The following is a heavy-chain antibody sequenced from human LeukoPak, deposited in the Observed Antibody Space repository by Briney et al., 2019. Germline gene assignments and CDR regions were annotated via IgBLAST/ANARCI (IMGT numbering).Heavy chain of an antibody. Sequence: SETLSLTCTVSGGSLSSYYWSWIRQPQGKGLEWIGYFYYSGSTNYNPSLKSRVTISVDTSKNQFSLKLSSVTAAGTAVYYCARCHVGYSSSHYYYMDVWGKGTTVTVSS. D-gene: IGHD6-6*01. J-gene: IGHJ6*03. CDR2: FYYSGST. CDR3: ARCHVGYSSSHYYYMDV. V-gene: IGHV4-59*08. CDR1: GGSLSSYY.